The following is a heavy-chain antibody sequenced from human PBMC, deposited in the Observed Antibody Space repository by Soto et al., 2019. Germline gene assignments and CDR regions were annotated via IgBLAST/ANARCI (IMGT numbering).Heavy chain of an antibody. V-gene: IGHV3-9*01. CDR1: GFTFGDYA. CDR2: ISWNSGKI. CDR3: AKGHDKGWYYDY. D-gene: IGHD6-19*01. Sequence: GGSLRLSCVASGFTFGDYAMHWVLQAPWKGLEWVSSISWNSGKIAYADSVKGRFTISRDNAKNSLFLEMNSLRPEDTALYYCAKGHDKGWYYDYWGQGTQVTVSS. J-gene: IGHJ4*02.